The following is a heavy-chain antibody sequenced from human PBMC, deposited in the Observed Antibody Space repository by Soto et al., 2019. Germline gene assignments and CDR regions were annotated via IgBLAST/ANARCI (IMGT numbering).Heavy chain of an antibody. CDR1: GFTFTSSA. CDR2: IVVGSGNT. D-gene: IGHD3-22*01. V-gene: IGHV1-58*01. CDR3: AAEKGPSYYDSSGSGSFDY. Sequence: ASVKVSCKASGFTFTSSAVQWVRQARGQRLEWIGWIVVGSGNTNYAQKFQERVTITRDMSTSTAYMELSSLRSEDTAVYYCAAEKGPSYYDSSGSGSFDYWGQGTLVTVSS. J-gene: IGHJ4*02.